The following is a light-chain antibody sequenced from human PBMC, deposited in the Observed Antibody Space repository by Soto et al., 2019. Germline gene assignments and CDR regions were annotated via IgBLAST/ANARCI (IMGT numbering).Light chain of an antibody. V-gene: IGKV3-15*01. Sequence: IVLRQSPATLSVSPGERATPSCRASQSVSSNLAWYQQKPGQAPRLLIYGASTRATGIPARFSGSGSGTEFTLTISSLQSEDFAVYYCQQYNNWPFTFGPGTKVDIK. CDR2: GAS. CDR3: QQYNNWPFT. J-gene: IGKJ3*01. CDR1: QSVSSN.